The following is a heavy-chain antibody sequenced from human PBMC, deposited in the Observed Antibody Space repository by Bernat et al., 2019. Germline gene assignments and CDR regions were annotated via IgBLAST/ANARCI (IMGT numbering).Heavy chain of an antibody. J-gene: IGHJ6*03. CDR3: ARDFPFHSRGWNYHYYMDV. CDR2: ISSSGSTI. D-gene: IGHD6-19*01. V-gene: IGHV3-21*05. Sequence: EVQLVESGGGLVKPGGSLRLSCAASGFTFSSYSMNWVRQAPGKGLEWVSYISSSGSTINYADSVKGRFTISRDNTKNSLYLQMKPLRAEDTAVYYCARDFPFHSRGWNYHYYMDVWGEGTAVTVSS. CDR1: GFTFSSYS.